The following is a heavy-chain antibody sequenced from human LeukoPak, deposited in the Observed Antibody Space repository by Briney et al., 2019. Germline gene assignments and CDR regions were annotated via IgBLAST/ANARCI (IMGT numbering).Heavy chain of an antibody. CDR1: GFTFSSCA. CDR2: ITDSGSGGRT. Sequence: GGSLRLSCAASGFTFSSCAMTWVRQAPGKGLEWVSVITDSGSGGRTLYADSVEGRFTISRDNSKNTLYLQIDSLRADDTAVYYCASQERQIKQWQFDYWRQGTLVTVSS. J-gene: IGHJ4*02. V-gene: IGHV3-23*01. CDR3: ASQERQIKQWQFDY. D-gene: IGHD1/OR15-1a*01.